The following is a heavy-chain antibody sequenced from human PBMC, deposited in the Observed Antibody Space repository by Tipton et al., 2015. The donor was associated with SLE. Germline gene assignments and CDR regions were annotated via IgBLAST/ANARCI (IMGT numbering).Heavy chain of an antibody. Sequence: TLSLTCTVSGGSISSYYWSWLRQPAGKGLELIGHIYYTGNTDYNPSLKSRVSISAETSKNPFSLKLNSVSAADSAMYYCARGPESIYYYNSGGLDYWGQGTLVTVSS. CDR3: ARGPESIYYYNSGGLDY. J-gene: IGHJ4*02. V-gene: IGHV4-59*06. CDR2: IYYTGNT. CDR1: GGSISSYY. D-gene: IGHD3-10*01.